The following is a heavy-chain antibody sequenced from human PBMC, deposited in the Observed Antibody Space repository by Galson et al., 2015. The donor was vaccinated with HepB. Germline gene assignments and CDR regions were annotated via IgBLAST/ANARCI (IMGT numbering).Heavy chain of an antibody. CDR3: AKGGEKYGSGSHLPY. V-gene: IGHV3-30*18. J-gene: IGHJ4*02. Sequence: SLRLSCAASGFTFSTYGMHWVRQAPGKGLEWVAMILYDGSNKDYADSVKGRFTISRDNPKNTLYLQMNSLRPYDTAVYHCAKGGEKYGSGSHLPYWGQGTRVTVSS. CDR2: ILYDGSNK. CDR1: GFTFSTYG. D-gene: IGHD3-10*01.